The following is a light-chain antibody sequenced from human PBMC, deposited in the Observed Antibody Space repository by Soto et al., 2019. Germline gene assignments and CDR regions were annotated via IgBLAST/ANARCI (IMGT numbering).Light chain of an antibody. CDR1: QSISSY. J-gene: IGKJ4*01. Sequence: DIQVTQSPSSLAASVGDRVTITCRASQSISSYLNWYQQKPGKAPKLLIYAASSLQSGVPSRFSGSGSGTDFTLTISSLQPEDFATYYCQQSYRTPLTFGGGTRV. CDR2: AAS. V-gene: IGKV1-39*01. CDR3: QQSYRTPLT.